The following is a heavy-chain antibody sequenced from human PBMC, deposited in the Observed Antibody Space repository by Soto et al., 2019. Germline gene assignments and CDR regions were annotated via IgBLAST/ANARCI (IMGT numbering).Heavy chain of an antibody. Sequence: GGSLRLSCAASGFTVSTNYMSWVRQAPGKGLEWVSVIYSGDSTYYADSVKGRFTMSRDNSKNTLYLQMNSLRVEDTAVYYCANSVGATTGSGSWGQGTLVTVSS. J-gene: IGHJ4*02. V-gene: IGHV3-53*01. CDR1: GFTVSTNY. CDR3: ANSVGATTGSGS. CDR2: IYSGDST. D-gene: IGHD1-26*01.